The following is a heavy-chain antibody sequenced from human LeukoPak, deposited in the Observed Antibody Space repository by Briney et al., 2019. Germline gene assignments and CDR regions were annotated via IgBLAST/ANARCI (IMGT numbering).Heavy chain of an antibody. CDR1: GFTFSRYW. CDR2: IYIDGSNI. V-gene: IGHV3-74*01. Sequence: GGSLRLSCAASGFTFSRYWMHWVRQVPGKGLVWVSRIYIDGSNINYADSVKGRFTISRDNAKNTLYLQMNSLRAEDTAVYYCARDGVLDYHGSGSPAPWYYHIDVWGKGTTVTVSS. D-gene: IGHD3-10*01. CDR3: ARDGVLDYHGSGSPAPWYYHIDV. J-gene: IGHJ6*03.